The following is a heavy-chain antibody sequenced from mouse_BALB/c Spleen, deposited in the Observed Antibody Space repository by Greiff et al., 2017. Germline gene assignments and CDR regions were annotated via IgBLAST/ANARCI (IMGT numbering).Heavy chain of an antibody. CDR2: ISYSGST. Sequence: DVKLQESGPGLVKPSQSLSLTCTVTGYSITSDYAWNWIRQFPGNKLEWMGYISYSGSTSYNPSLKSRISITRDTSKNQFFLQLNSVTTEDTATYYCARYGSSYYYAMDYWGQGTSVTVSA. D-gene: IGHD1-1*01. J-gene: IGHJ4*01. CDR3: ARYGSSYYYAMDY. CDR1: GYSITSDYA. V-gene: IGHV3-2*02.